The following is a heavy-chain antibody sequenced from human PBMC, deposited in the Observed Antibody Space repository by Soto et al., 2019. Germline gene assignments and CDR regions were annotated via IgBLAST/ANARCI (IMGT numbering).Heavy chain of an antibody. Sequence: SETLCLTCTVSGCSISSSSYYWVWIRQPPGKGLEWIGSIYYSGSTSYNPSLKSRVTISVDTSKNQFSLKLSSVTAADTAVYYCARHGLNEILTGDYSPFYYYYYVDDWGKGTTVTASS. D-gene: IGHD3-9*01. V-gene: IGHV4-39*01. CDR2: IYYSGST. J-gene: IGHJ6*03. CDR3: ARHGLNEILTGDYSPFYYYYYVDD. CDR1: GCSISSSSYY.